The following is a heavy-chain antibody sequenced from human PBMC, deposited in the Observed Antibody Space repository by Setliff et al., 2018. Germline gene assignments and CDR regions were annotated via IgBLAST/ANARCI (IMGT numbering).Heavy chain of an antibody. Sequence: GGSLRLSCAASGFTFSNAWMSWVRQAPGKGLEWVGRIKSNVDFGTTDYAAPVKGRFTISRDDSRNTLYLQMNSLRAEDMALYYCAKDYDSSGYPRYYFDYWGQGSLVTVSS. J-gene: IGHJ4*02. D-gene: IGHD3-22*01. CDR3: AKDYDSSGYPRYYFDY. CDR1: GFTFSNAW. V-gene: IGHV3-15*01. CDR2: IKSNVDFGTT.